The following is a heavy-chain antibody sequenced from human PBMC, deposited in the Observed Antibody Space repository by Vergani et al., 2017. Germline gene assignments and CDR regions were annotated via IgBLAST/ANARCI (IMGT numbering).Heavy chain of an antibody. Sequence: QVQLQESGPGLVKPSQTLSLSCTVSGGSVRTSIGYYWTWLRPPAGKTLEWIGEIFSSGTTNYNPSFKNRVTMSVDTSTNQFSLKLNSVTAADTAVYYCARGSRAEGGSGPDKWGQGTLVTVSS. CDR3: ARGSRAEGGSGPDK. CDR1: GGSVRTSIGYY. J-gene: IGHJ4*02. CDR2: IFSSGTT. D-gene: IGHD6-13*01. V-gene: IGHV4-61*02.